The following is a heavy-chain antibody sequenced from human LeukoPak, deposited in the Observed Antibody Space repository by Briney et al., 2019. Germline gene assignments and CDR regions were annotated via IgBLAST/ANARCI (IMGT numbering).Heavy chain of an antibody. V-gene: IGHV3-23*01. J-gene: IGHJ4*02. CDR1: GFTFSSYA. Sequence: GGSLRLSCAASGFTFSSYAMGWVCQAPGKGLEWVSSISGSGSSTYYADSVKGRFTISRDSSKDTLYLQMNTLRAEDTALYYCAKAAVPGTKYYFDSWGQGTLVTVSS. CDR3: AKAAVPGTKYYFDS. CDR2: ISGSGSST. D-gene: IGHD2-8*01.